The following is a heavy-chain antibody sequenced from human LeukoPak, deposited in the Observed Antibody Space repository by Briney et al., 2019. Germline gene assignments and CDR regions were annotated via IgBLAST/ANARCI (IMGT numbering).Heavy chain of an antibody. Sequence: GGSLRLSCAASGFTFSSYEMNWVRQAPGKGLEWVSYISSSGSTIYYADSVKGRFTISRDDSKSIAYLQMNSLKTGDTAVYYCTLRRYGDYVFDYWGQGTLVTVSS. CDR3: TLRRYGDYVFDY. CDR2: ISSSGSTI. J-gene: IGHJ4*02. CDR1: GFTFSSYE. V-gene: IGHV3-48*03. D-gene: IGHD4-17*01.